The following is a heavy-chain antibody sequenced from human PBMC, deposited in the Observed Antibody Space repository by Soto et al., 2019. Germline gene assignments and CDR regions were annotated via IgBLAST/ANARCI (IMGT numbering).Heavy chain of an antibody. CDR3: ARGRYCLTGRCFPNWFDS. V-gene: IGHV4-30-4*08. CDR1: NGSISSSGYY. Sequence: SETLSLTCNVSNGSISSSGYYWSWIRQPPGKGLEYIGEINQSGTTNYNPSLESRVAISVDTSKSQFSLNVTSVTAADTAVYFCARGRYCLTGRCFPNWFDSWGQGTLVTVSS. J-gene: IGHJ5*01. CDR2: INQSGTT. D-gene: IGHD2-15*01.